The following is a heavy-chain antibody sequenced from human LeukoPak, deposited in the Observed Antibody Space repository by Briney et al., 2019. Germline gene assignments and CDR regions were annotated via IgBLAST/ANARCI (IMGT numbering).Heavy chain of an antibody. CDR1: GGSLSSHY. CDR2: IYYSGTT. CDR3: ARGVYIAAAQYGY. J-gene: IGHJ4*02. D-gene: IGHD6-13*01. V-gene: IGHV4-59*11. Sequence: SSETLSLTCTVSGGSLSSHYWSWIRQPPGKGGEGIGYIYYSGTTNYNPSLKSRVTISVDTSKNQFSLKLSSVTAADTAVYYCARGVYIAAAQYGYWGQGTLVTVSS.